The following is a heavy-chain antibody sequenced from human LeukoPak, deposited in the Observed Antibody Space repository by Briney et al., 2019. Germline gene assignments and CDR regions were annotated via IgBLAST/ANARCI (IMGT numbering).Heavy chain of an antibody. D-gene: IGHD3-3*01. CDR3: ARDIPQYYDFWSGYTVDAFDI. J-gene: IGHJ3*02. CDR1: GGSISSGSYY. CDR2: IYTSGST. V-gene: IGHV4-61*02. Sequence: SETPSLTCTVSGGSISSGSYYWSWIRQPAGKGLEWIGRIYTSGSTNYNPSLKSRVTMSVDTSKNQFSLKLSSVTAADTAVYYCARDIPQYYDFWSGYTVDAFDIWGQGTMVTVSS.